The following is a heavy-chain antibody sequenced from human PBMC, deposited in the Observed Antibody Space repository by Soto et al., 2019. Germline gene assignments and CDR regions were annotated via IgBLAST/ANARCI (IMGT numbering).Heavy chain of an antibody. Sequence: QVQLQESGPGLVKPSETLSLTCTVSGGSISSYYWSWFRQPPGKGLEWIGHMYNNRGTNINPSLSSRASISVDTSKNQFSLTLTSVNSADTDVYYCARHSPRAWVHANYWGQGTLVTVSS. V-gene: IGHV4-59*08. CDR1: GGSISSYY. J-gene: IGHJ4*02. CDR3: ARHSPRAWVHANY. D-gene: IGHD2-8*01. CDR2: MYNNRGT.